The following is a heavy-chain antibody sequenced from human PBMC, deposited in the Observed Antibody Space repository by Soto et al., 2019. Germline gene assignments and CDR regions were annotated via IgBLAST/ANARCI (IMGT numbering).Heavy chain of an antibody. CDR1: GGTFSSYA. Sequence: SVKVSCKASGGTFSSYAISWVRQAPGQGLEWMGGIIPIFGTANYAQKFQGRVTITADKSTSTAYMELSSLRSEDTAVYYCARLGDFWSGSLGTNWFDPWGQGTLVTVSP. J-gene: IGHJ5*02. CDR2: IIPIFGTA. CDR3: ARLGDFWSGSLGTNWFDP. D-gene: IGHD3-3*01. V-gene: IGHV1-69*06.